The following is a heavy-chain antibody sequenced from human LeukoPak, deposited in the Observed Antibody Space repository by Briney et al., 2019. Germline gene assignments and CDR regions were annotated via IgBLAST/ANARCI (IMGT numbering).Heavy chain of an antibody. CDR3: AGIGSAFDY. Sequence: GGSLRLSCAASGFTFTGYNFYWVRQAPGKGLEWVSVIYSGGSTYYADSVKGRFTISRDNSKNTLYLQMNSLRAEDTAVYYCAGIGSAFDYWGQGTLVTVSS. CDR1: GFTFTGYN. J-gene: IGHJ4*02. V-gene: IGHV3-53*01. D-gene: IGHD3-10*01. CDR2: IYSGGST.